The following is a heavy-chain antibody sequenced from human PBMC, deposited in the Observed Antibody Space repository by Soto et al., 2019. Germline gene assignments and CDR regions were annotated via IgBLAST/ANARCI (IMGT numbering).Heavy chain of an antibody. J-gene: IGHJ6*02. D-gene: IGHD3-16*01. Sequence: PGRSMRLSCSSSGFTFSNFGMHWFRQAPGKGLEWVAVILYDGSNTYYADSVKGRFTISRDNSKNTLYLEMNSLRPEDTAVYHCAKRGDRGEVSRTFVGYGMDAWGYGTTLTLA. V-gene: IGHV3-30*18. CDR3: AKRGDRGEVSRTFVGYGMDA. CDR2: ILYDGSNT. CDR1: GFTFSNFG.